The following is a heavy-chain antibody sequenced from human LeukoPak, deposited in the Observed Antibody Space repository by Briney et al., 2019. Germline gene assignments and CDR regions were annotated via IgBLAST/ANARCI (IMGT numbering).Heavy chain of an antibody. CDR1: GFTFSSYA. V-gene: IGHV3-30-3*01. CDR3: AVSRYCSSTSCYDY. CDR2: ISYDGSNK. J-gene: IGHJ4*02. D-gene: IGHD2-2*01. Sequence: GGSLRLSCAASGFTFSSYAMHWVRQAPGKGQKWVAVISYDGSNKYYADSVKGRFTISRDNSKNTLYLQMNSLRAEDTAVYYCAVSRYCSSTSCYDYWGQGTLVTVSS.